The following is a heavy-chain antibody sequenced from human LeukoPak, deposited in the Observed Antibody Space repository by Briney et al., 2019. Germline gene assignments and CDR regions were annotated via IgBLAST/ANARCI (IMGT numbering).Heavy chain of an antibody. D-gene: IGHD1-26*01. V-gene: IGHV4-59*11. Sequence: PSETLSLTCTVSGGSISSHYWSWIRQPPGKGLEWIGYIYYSGSTNYNPSLKSRVTISVDTSKNQFSLKLSSVTAADTAVYYCARGVVGATAFAYWGQGTVVTASS. J-gene: IGHJ4*02. CDR3: ARGVVGATAFAY. CDR1: GGSISSHY. CDR2: IYYSGST.